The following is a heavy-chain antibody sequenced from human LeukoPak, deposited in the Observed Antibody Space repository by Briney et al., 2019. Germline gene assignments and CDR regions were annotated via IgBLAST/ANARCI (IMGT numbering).Heavy chain of an antibody. CDR1: GFTVRSDD. D-gene: IGHD6-13*01. CDR2: LDSVGSP. J-gene: IGHJ6*02. V-gene: IGHV3-53*01. CDR3: ARAAAGRAYYHYGMDV. Sequence: GGSLRLSCAAFGFTVRSDDMNWVRQAPGKGLEWVSILDSVGSPSYADSVKGRFTISRDNSKNTLDLQMNSLRAEDTAVYYCARAAAGRAYYHYGMDVWGQGTTVTVSS.